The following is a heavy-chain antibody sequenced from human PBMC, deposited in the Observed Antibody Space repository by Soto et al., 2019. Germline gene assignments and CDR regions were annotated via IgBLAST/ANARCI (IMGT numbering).Heavy chain of an antibody. CDR2: ISNSGTA. J-gene: IGHJ4*02. Sequence: PWETLSLTCTVSGGSMSGYSWSWIRQPPGRGLEWIGHISNSGTANYSPSLKSRLTMSVDTSKNQISLKVTSVTAADTAVYYCASSGAGSGDYWGQGILVTVSS. CDR3: ASSGAGSGDY. V-gene: IGHV4-59*01. CDR1: GGSMSGYS. D-gene: IGHD3-10*01.